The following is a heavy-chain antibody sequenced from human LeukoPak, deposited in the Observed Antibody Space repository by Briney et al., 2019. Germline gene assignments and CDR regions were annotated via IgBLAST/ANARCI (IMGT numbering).Heavy chain of an antibody. CDR2: MNPNSGNT. CDR3: ATDIYCSSTSCYNY. CDR1: GYTFTSYD. J-gene: IGHJ4*02. Sequence: ASVKVSCKASGYTFTSYDINWVRQATGQGLEWMGWMNPNSGNTGYAQKFQGRVTITRSTSISTAYMELSSLRSEDTAVYYCATDIYCSSTSCYNYWGQGTLVTVSS. V-gene: IGHV1-8*03. D-gene: IGHD2-2*02.